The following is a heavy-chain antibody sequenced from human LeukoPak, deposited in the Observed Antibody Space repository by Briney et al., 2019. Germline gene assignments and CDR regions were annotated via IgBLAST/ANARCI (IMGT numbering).Heavy chain of an antibody. CDR2: IRGSNDHI. J-gene: IGHJ4*02. CDR1: RFTFRRYG. Sequence: PGGSLTLSCVPSRFTFRRYGMKWVRHAPGKGREWVSYIRGSNDHIYYADSVKGRLTLSRDNARNSLYPKFHSQRAEDTRVSLCVRGRIGSGRLLYFVFWGRGTVVRVFS. V-gene: IGHV3-48*01. CDR3: VRGRIGSGRLLYFVF. D-gene: IGHD3-10*01.